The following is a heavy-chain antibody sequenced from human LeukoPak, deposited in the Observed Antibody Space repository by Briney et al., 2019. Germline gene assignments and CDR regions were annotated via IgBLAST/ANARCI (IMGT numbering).Heavy chain of an antibody. CDR3: ARGSGYYDILTGLRQNWFDL. CDR1: GGSFSGYY. CDR2: INHIGST. J-gene: IGHJ5*02. Sequence: PSETLSLTCAVYGGSFSGYYWSWLRQPPGKGLEWIGEINHIGSTNYNPSLNSLVTLSVHTSKIHFSLNLSSVTAADTAVYYCARGSGYYDILTGLRQNWFDLWGQGTLVTVSS. D-gene: IGHD3-9*01. V-gene: IGHV4-34*01.